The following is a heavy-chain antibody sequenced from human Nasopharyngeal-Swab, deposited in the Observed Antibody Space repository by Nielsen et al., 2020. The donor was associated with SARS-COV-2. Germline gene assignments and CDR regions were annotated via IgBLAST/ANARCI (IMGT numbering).Heavy chain of an antibody. V-gene: IGHV1-18*01. Sequence: ASVKVSCKASGYTFSSYGISWVRQAPGQGLEWMGWISGYNGDTNYVQKLQGRVTMTTDRSTSTAFMELRSLRSDDTAVYYCARGRGGLRVVGTFDYWGQGTLVTVSS. CDR3: ARGRGGLRVVGTFDY. CDR1: GYTFSSYG. CDR2: ISGYNGDT. J-gene: IGHJ4*02. D-gene: IGHD2-21*02.